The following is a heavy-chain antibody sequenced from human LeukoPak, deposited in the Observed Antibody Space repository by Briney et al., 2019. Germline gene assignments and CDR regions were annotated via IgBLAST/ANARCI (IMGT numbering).Heavy chain of an antibody. CDR1: GGSISSSSYY. Sequence: SETLSLTCTVSGGSISSSSYYWSWIRQPPGKGLEGIGEINHSGSTNYNPSLKSRVTISVDTSKNQFSLKLSSATAADTAVYYCARAYYYDSSGYYFLKRNNWFDPWGQGTLVTVSS. CDR3: ARAYYYDSSGYYFLKRNNWFDP. D-gene: IGHD3-22*01. CDR2: INHSGST. V-gene: IGHV4-39*07. J-gene: IGHJ5*02.